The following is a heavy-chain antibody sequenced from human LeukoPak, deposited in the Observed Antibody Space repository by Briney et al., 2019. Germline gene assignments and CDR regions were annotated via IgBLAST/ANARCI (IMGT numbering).Heavy chain of an antibody. CDR1: GFAFSNYV. CDR2: ISDNGATT. V-gene: IGHV3-23*01. Sequence: GGSLRLSCAASGFAFSNYVMSWVRQAPGKGLEWVSSISDNGATTYYADSVKGRFTISRDNSKNTLDLQMNSLRGEDTAVYYCAKMWGDGAFDSWGQGTLVTVSS. J-gene: IGHJ4*02. CDR3: AKMWGDGAFDS. D-gene: IGHD3-10*01.